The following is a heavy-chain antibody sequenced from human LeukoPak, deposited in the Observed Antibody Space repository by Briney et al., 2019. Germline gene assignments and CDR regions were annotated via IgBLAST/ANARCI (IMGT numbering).Heavy chain of an antibody. V-gene: IGHV3-9*02. J-gene: IGHJ6*02. CDR2: ISWNSGSI. CDR3: AKDMGLVVPAARAKSYYYGMDV. CDR1: GFTSDDYA. D-gene: IGHD2-2*01. Sequence: GGSLRLSCGASGFTSDDYAMHCVRQPPARGLEWVSGISWNSGSIVYADSVKGRFTISRDNAKNSLYLQMNSLRAEDTALYYCAKDMGLVVPAARAKSYYYGMDVWGQGTTVTVSS.